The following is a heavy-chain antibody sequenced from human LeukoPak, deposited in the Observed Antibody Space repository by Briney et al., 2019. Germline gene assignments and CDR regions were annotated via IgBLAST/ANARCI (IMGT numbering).Heavy chain of an antibody. Sequence: GGSLRLSCAASGFSFSDAWMSWVRKAPGKGLEWVGFIRSKAYGETADYAASVKGRFTISRDDSKAIAYLQMNSLKTEDTAVYHCTRDRGAYNLYDYWGQGTLVTVSS. CDR3: TRDRGAYNLYDY. CDR1: GFSFSDAW. CDR2: IRSKAYGETA. J-gene: IGHJ4*02. D-gene: IGHD1-1*01. V-gene: IGHV3-49*04.